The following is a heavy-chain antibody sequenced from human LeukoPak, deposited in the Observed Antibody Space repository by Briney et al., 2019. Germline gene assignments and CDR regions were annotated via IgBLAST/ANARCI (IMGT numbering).Heavy chain of an antibody. CDR3: PSGEYYYDTSGYFEWS. D-gene: IGHD3-22*01. J-gene: IGHJ4*02. V-gene: IGHV3-53*01. Sequence: PGRSLRLSCAASGFTASSNYMSWVRQAPGLGLEWVSVMYSGGSTYYAESVKGRFTISRDNSKNTLYLQMSSLRAEDTAVYYCPSGEYYYDTSGYFEWSWGQGNPVTVSS. CDR1: GFTASSNY. CDR2: MYSGGST.